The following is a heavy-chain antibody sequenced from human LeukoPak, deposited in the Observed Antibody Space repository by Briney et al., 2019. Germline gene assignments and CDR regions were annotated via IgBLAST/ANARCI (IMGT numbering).Heavy chain of an antibody. CDR3: ARDVCSGGSCYSGGVY. D-gene: IGHD2-15*01. V-gene: IGHV3-11*04. Sequence: GGSLRLSCADSGFTFSDYYMSWIRQAPGKGLEWVSYISSSGSTIYYADSVKGRFTISRDNAKNSLYLQMNSLRAEDTAVYYCARDVCSGGSCYSGGVYWGQGTLVTVSS. J-gene: IGHJ4*02. CDR1: GFTFSDYY. CDR2: ISSSGSTI.